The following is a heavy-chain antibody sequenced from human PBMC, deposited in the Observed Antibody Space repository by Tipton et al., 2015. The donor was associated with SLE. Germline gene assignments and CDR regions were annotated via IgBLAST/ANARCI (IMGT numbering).Heavy chain of an antibody. CDR3: ARGQLGGSGDL. J-gene: IGHJ5*02. D-gene: IGHD6-6*01. Sequence: TLSLTCTVSGGSITVHYWGWIRQPPGKGLEWIGYVYYSGTTKHNPPPKSRVSMSRDRSKDQISLRLNSMTAADTAVYYCARGQLGGSGDLWGQGTLVTVS. V-gene: IGHV4-59*11. CDR1: GGSITVHY. CDR2: VYYSGTT.